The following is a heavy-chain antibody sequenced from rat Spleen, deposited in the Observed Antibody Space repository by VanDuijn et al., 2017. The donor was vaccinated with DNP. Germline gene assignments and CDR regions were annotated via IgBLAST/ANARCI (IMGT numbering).Heavy chain of an antibody. Sequence: QVQLKESGPGLLQPSQTLSLTCTVSGFSLTSNNVHWVRQPPGKGLEWVGVIWSGGDTGYASTLKSRLNISRDTSTRKVFLKMNSLETENTASYIWARSITGNHYWFLDFSGPGTMVTVSS. CDR1: GFSLTSNN. J-gene: IGHJ1*01. CDR3: ARSITGNHYWFLDF. CDR2: IWSGGDT. V-gene: IGHV2-1*01. D-gene: IGHD5-1*01.